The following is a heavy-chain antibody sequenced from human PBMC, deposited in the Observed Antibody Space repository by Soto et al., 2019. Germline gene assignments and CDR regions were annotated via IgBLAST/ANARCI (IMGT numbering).Heavy chain of an antibody. V-gene: IGHV4-34*01. J-gene: IGHJ3*02. CDR2: INDSGNT. CDR1: GGSVRGYY. D-gene: IGHD1-26*01. CDR3: ERNGITGSYYDASDI. Sequence: SETLSLTCAAYGGSVRGYYWSWIRQPPGKGLEWIGEINDSGNTYYNPSLKSRVTLSVDTSKNQFALKLSSVTAAETAGYYCERNGITGSYYDASDILGQGTMVTVSS.